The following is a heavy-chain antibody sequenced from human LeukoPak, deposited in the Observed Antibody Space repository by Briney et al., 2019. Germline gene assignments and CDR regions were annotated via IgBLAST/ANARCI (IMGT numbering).Heavy chain of an antibody. CDR2: ISSGGTI. J-gene: IGHJ4*02. CDR1: GFAFSSYE. CDR3: ARVSRVTTNFDY. V-gene: IGHV3-48*03. Sequence: GGSLRLSCEASGFAFSSYEMNWVRQAPGKGLEWISYISSGGTIYYAESVKGRFTISRDNAKNSLHLQMKSLRAEDTAVYYCARVSRVTTNFDYWGQGTLVTVSS. D-gene: IGHD1-1*01.